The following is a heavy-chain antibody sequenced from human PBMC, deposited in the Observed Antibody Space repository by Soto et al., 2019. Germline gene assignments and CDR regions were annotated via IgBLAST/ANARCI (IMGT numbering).Heavy chain of an antibody. CDR1: GCTVSSNY. V-gene: IGHV3-66*01. D-gene: IGHD2-15*01. CDR2: IYSGGST. CDR3: ARDLGYCSGGSCYVEYFQH. J-gene: IGHJ1*01. Sequence: EVQLVESGGGLVQPGGSLRLACAASGCTVSSNYMSLVRQAPGKGLEWGSVIYSGGSTSYAESVKGRFTISIDNSKNTLYLNMNSLRAEDTAVYYCARDLGYCSGGSCYVEYFQHWGQGTLVTVSS.